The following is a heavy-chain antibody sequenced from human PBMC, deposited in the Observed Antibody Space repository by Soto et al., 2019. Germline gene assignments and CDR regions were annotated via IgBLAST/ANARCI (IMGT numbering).Heavy chain of an antibody. CDR1: GGSISSSSYY. CDR2: IYYSGST. D-gene: IGHD6-13*01. V-gene: IGHV4-39*01. Sequence: SETLSLTCTVSGGSISSSSYYWGWIRQPPGKGLEWIGSIYYSGSTYYNPSLKSRVTISVDTPKNQFSLKLSSVTAADTAVYYCARLDRIAAAGTIDYWGQGTLVTVSS. CDR3: ARLDRIAAAGTIDY. J-gene: IGHJ4*02.